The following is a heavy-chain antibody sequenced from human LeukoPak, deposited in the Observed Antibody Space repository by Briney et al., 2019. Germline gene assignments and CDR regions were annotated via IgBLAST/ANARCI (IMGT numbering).Heavy chain of an antibody. CDR3: AKMGVVAARPGTFDY. Sequence: GGSLRLSCAASGFTFTSYAMSWVRQAPGKGLEWVSAISGSGGSTYHADSMKGRFTISRDNSKNALYLQMNSLRAEDTAVYYCAKMGVVAARPGTFDYWGQGTLVTVSS. D-gene: IGHD6-6*01. J-gene: IGHJ4*02. CDR2: ISGSGGST. CDR1: GFTFTSYA. V-gene: IGHV3-23*01.